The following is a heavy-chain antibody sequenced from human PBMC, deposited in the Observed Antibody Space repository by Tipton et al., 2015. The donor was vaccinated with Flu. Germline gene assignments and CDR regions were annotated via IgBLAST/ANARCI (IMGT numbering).Heavy chain of an antibody. CDR1: GFTFTESA. J-gene: IGHJ6*02. CDR3: AAAGREPYFYAMDV. D-gene: IGHD1-26*01. CDR2: IVVGSGYT. Sequence: QLVQSGPEVEEPGTSVKVSCQASGFTFTESAVQWVRRAPGQGLEWIGWIVVGSGYTKYAQKFQERVTITRDMSTNTAYMDLSSLRSEDTAVYYCAAAGREPYFYAMDVWGQGTSVTVS. V-gene: IGHV1-58*01.